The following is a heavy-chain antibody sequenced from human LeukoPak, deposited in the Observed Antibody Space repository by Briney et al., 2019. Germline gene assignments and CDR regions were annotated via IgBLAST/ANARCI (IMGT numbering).Heavy chain of an antibody. Sequence: GGSLRLSCAASGFSFSSYSMNWVRQPPGKGLELISYIRSDSSATYYADSVKGRFTISRDNAKNSLYLQMNSLRAEDTAVYYCARDRIAVYSDYWGLGTLVTVSS. V-gene: IGHV3-21*05. D-gene: IGHD2/OR15-2a*01. CDR1: GFSFSSYS. CDR3: ARDRIAVYSDY. CDR2: IRSDSSAT. J-gene: IGHJ4*02.